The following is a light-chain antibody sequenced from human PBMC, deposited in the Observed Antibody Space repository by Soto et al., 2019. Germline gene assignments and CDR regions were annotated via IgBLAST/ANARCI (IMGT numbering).Light chain of an antibody. Sequence: EIVLTQSPATLCLSPLEGAALSCSASQSVSIYLAWYQQKPGQAPRLLIYDASNRATGIPARFSGSGSGTDFTLTISSLEPEDFAVYYCQQRSNWPLTFGGGTKVEIK. CDR3: QQRSNWPLT. CDR2: DAS. V-gene: IGKV3-11*01. CDR1: QSVSIY. J-gene: IGKJ4*01.